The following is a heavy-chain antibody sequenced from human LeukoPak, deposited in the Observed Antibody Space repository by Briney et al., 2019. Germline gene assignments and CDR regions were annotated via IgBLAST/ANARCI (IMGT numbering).Heavy chain of an antibody. D-gene: IGHD6-13*01. J-gene: IGHJ5*02. V-gene: IGHV3-30*18. Sequence: GGSLRLSRAASGFTFSSYGMHWVRQAPGKGLEWVAVISYDGSNKYYADSVKGRFTISRDNSKNTLYLQMNSLRAEDTAVYYCAKEKQQLFFRNWFDPWGQGTLVTVSS. CDR1: GFTFSSYG. CDR2: ISYDGSNK. CDR3: AKEKQQLFFRNWFDP.